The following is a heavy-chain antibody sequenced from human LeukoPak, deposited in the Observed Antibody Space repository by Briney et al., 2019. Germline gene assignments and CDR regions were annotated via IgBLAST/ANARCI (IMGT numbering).Heavy chain of an antibody. Sequence: PGGSLRLSCAASGFTFSSYGMHWVRQAPGKGLEWVAVISYDGSNEYYADSVKGRFTISRDNSKNTLCLQMNSLRVEDTAVYYCAKSTVTSYSGYLEKWGQGILVTVSS. CDR1: GFTFSSYG. D-gene: IGHD4-17*01. V-gene: IGHV3-30*18. J-gene: IGHJ1*01. CDR3: AKSTVTSYSGYLEK. CDR2: ISYDGSNE.